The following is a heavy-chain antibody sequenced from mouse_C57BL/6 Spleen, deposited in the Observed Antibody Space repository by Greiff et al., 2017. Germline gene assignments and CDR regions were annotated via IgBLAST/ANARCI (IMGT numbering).Heavy chain of an antibody. CDR2: INPNNGGT. CDR1: GYTFTDYY. V-gene: IGHV1-26*01. Sequence: EVQLQQPGTELVKPGASVKISCKASGYTFTDYYMHWVKQSPGQSLEWIGDINPNNGGTSYNQKFKGKATLTVDKSSSTAYMELRSLTSEDSAVYDCARGPHYAYGSGHYDGVAYWGQGTSATVSA. J-gene: IGHJ4*01. D-gene: IGHD1-1*01. CDR3: ARGPHYAYGSGHYDGVAY.